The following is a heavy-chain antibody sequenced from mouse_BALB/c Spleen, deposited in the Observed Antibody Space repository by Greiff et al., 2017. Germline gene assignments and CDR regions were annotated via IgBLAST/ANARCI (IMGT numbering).Heavy chain of an antibody. D-gene: IGHD2-2*01. CDR3: TRGGYDGYYAMDY. J-gene: IGHJ4*01. V-gene: IGHV1S81*02. Sequence: QVQLHQSGAELVKPGASVKLSCKASGYTFTSYWMHWVKQRPGQGLEWIGEINPSNGRTNYNEKFKSKATLTVDKSSSTAYMQLSSLTSEDSAVYYCTRGGYDGYYAMDYWGQGTSVTVSS. CDR2: INPSNGRT. CDR1: GYTFTSYW.